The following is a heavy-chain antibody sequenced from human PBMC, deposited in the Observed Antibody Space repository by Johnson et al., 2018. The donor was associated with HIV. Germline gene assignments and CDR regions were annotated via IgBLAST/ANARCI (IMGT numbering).Heavy chain of an antibody. J-gene: IGHJ3*02. CDR1: GFTFSSYG. CDR3: AKDMGLSVGAVDAFDI. D-gene: IGHD1-26*01. CDR2: IWYDGSNK. Sequence: QVQLVESGGGVVQPGRSLRLSCASSGFTFSSYGMHWVRQAPGKGLEWVAVIWYDGSNKYYADSVKGRFTISRDNSKNTLYLQMNSLRADDTAVYYCAKDMGLSVGAVDAFDIWGQGTMVTVSS. V-gene: IGHV3-30*18.